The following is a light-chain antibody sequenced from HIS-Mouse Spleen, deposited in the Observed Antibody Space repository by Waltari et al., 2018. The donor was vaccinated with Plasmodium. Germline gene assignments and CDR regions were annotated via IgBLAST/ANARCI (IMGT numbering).Light chain of an antibody. CDR1: QSISSY. V-gene: IGKV1-39*01. J-gene: IGKJ1*01. CDR2: AAS. Sequence: DIQMTQSPSSLSASVGDRVTITCRASQSISSYLNWYQQKPGKAPKLLIYAASSLQSGVPSRFSGSGSRTDFTLTISSRQTEDFATYYCQQKYNTWTFGQGTKVEIK. CDR3: QQKYNTWT.